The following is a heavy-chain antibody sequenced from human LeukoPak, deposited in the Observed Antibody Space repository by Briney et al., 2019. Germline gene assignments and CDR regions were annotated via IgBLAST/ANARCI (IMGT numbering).Heavy chain of an antibody. CDR1: GFTFSSYG. CDR2: ISYDGSNK. CDR3: AKPLTSSGFY. J-gene: IGHJ4*02. V-gene: IGHV3-30*18. D-gene: IGHD6-19*01. Sequence: PGGSLRLSCAASGFTFSSYGMHWVRQAPGKGPEWVAVISYDGSNKYYADSVKGRFTISRDNSKNTLYLQMNSLRAEDTAVYYCAKPLTSSGFYWGQGTLVTVSS.